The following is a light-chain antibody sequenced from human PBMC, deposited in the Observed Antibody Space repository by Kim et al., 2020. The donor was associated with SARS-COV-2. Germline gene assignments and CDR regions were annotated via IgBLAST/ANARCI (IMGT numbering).Light chain of an antibody. CDR2: DTS. V-gene: IGKV3-11*01. CDR3: KQRSS. Sequence: ATLSVPPGARATLNCRATKSVSAYLACYPKKPGQAPRLLTYDTSTRALGIPARFSGSGSGTDFTLIIGRLEPEDSAVYFCKQRSSFGQGTRLEIK. CDR1: KSVSAY. J-gene: IGKJ5*01.